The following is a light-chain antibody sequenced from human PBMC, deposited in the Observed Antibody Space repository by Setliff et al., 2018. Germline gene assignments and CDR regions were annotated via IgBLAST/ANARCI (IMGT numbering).Light chain of an antibody. CDR1: SSDVGSYNL. CDR3: YSYAGSSTFLV. J-gene: IGLJ2*01. CDR2: EVS. Sequence: QSALAQPASVSGSPGQSITISCIGTSSDVGSYNLVSWYQQHPGKAPQLIIYEVSKRPSGVSNRFSGSKSGNTASLTISGLQAEDETDYYCYSYAGSSTFLVFGGGTKVTVL. V-gene: IGLV2-23*02.